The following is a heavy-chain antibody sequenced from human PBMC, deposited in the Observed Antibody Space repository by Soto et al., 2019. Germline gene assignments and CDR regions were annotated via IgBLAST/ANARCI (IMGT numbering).Heavy chain of an antibody. V-gene: IGHV1-46*01. CDR1: GYTLIMYY. Sequence: GASVKVSCKASGYTLIMYYIHWMRQAPGQGLEWMGLINPSGGSTTYAQKFQGRVTMTRDTLHLQMNSLRAEDTAVYYCAKTPRQWLVYFDYWGQGTLVTVSS. D-gene: IGHD6-19*01. CDR2: INPSGGST. CDR3: AKTPRQWLVYFDY. J-gene: IGHJ4*02.